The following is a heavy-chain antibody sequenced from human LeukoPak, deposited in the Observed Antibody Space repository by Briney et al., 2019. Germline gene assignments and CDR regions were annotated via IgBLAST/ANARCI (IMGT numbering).Heavy chain of an antibody. D-gene: IGHD5-18*01. CDR3: ARVLIQLWPPIYYMDV. Sequence: SETLSLTCTVSGYSISSGNYWSWIRQPPGKGLEWIGEINHSGSTNYNPSLKSRVTISVDTSKNQFSLKLSSVTAADTAVYYCARVLIQLWPPIYYMDVWGKGTTVTVSS. CDR2: INHSGST. J-gene: IGHJ6*03. V-gene: IGHV4-38-2*02. CDR1: GYSISSGNY.